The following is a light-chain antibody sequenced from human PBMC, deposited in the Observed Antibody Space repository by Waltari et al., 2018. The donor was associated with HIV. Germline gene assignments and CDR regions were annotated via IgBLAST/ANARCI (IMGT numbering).Light chain of an antibody. V-gene: IGKV2-30*01. J-gene: IGKJ1*01. CDR1: QSLVYNDGDTY. CDR2: KVS. CDR3: QQYNDWLSWT. Sequence: DVVMTQSPLSLPVTLGQPASIFCRSSQSLVYNDGDTYLNWFQQRPGHSPRRLIYKVSDRDSGIPARFSASGFATEFTLTISSLQSEDFAVYYCQQYNDWLSWTFGQGTKVEMK.